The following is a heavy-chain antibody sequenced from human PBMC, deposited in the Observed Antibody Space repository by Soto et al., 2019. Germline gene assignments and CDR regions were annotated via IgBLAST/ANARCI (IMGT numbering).Heavy chain of an antibody. D-gene: IGHD2-15*01. Sequence: GESLKISCKGSGYSFTSYWISWVRQMPGKGLEWMGRIDPSDSYTNYSPSFQGHVTISADKSISTAYLQWSSLKASDTAMYYCARHARYCSGGGCYCAPPDYYYGMDVWGQGTTVTVSS. V-gene: IGHV5-10-1*01. CDR2: IDPSDSYT. CDR3: ARHARYCSGGGCYCAPPDYYYGMDV. CDR1: GYSFTSYW. J-gene: IGHJ6*02.